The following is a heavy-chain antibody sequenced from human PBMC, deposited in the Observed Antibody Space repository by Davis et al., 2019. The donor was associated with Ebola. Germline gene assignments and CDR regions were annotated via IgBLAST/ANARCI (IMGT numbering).Heavy chain of an antibody. J-gene: IGHJ4*02. CDR3: ARGRDCSSTSCYPDY. D-gene: IGHD2-2*01. Sequence: MPSETLSLTCTVSGGSISSYYWSWIRQPPGKGLEWIGYIYYSGSTNYNPSLKSRVTISVDTSKNQFSLKLSSVTAADTAVYYCARGRDCSSTSCYPDYWGQGTLVTVSS. CDR1: GGSISSYY. CDR2: IYYSGST. V-gene: IGHV4-59*12.